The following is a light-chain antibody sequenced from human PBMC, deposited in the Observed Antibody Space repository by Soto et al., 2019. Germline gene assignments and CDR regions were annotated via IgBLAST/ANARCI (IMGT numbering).Light chain of an antibody. J-gene: IGKJ1*01. Sequence: IVLTQSPGTLSLSPGERATLSCRASQSVSSSYLVWYQQRPGQPPRLLIYGTSTRAAGISDRFSGSGSGTDFTLTISRLEPEDFALYYCQQYSSTFWTLGQGTKVEIK. CDR1: QSVSSSY. V-gene: IGKV3-20*01. CDR2: GTS. CDR3: QQYSSTFWT.